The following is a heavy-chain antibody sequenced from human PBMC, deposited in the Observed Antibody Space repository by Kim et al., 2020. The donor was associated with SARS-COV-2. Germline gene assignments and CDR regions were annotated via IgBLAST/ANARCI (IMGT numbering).Heavy chain of an antibody. CDR3: AGDRRPSTNGIDF. V-gene: IGHV4-31*03. CDR1: GASFRTTAYY. Sequence: SETLSLTCTVSGASFRTTAYYWTWIRQFPGRGLEWIGYVYDIGSTYYNPSLMSRLTISIDTSKNQFSLRLTSVTAADTAVYYCAGDRRPSTNGIDFWGPGTTVTVSS. D-gene: IGHD6-6*01. J-gene: IGHJ6*02. CDR2: VYDIGST.